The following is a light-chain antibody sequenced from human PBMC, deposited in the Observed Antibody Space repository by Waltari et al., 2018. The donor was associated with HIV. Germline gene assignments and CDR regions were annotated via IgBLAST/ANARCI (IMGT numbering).Light chain of an antibody. CDR3: TSYAGRDNFVV. CDR1: SSDVGGYNY. V-gene: IGLV2-8*01. J-gene: IGLJ2*01. CDR2: EAT. Sequence: QSALPQPPSASGSPGQSVTISCTGTSSDVGGYNYFSWYQQYPGKAPKLIIYEATKRPSGVPDRFSGSKSGNTASLTVSGLQAEDEADYYCTSYAGRDNFVVFGGGTRLTVL.